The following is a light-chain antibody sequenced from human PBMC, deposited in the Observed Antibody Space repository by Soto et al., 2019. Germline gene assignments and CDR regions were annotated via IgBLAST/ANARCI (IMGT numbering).Light chain of an antibody. Sequence: EIVLTQSPGTLSLSPGERATLSCRASQSVSSSYLAWYQQKPGQAPRLLIYSASTRATGIPDRFSGSGSGTDFSLTICRLEPEDFAVYYCQQYGSSPITLGQGTRLEI. V-gene: IGKV3-20*01. CDR2: SAS. CDR1: QSVSSSY. CDR3: QQYGSSPIT. J-gene: IGKJ5*01.